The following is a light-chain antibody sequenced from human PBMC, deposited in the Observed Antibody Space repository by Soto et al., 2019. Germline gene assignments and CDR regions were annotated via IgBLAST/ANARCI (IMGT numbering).Light chain of an antibody. CDR2: ANN. J-gene: IGLJ2*01. CDR3: QSYVSSLSGFVV. CDR1: SSNIGGNF. V-gene: IGLV1-40*01. Sequence: QSVLTQPPSASGTPGLRVTISCSGSSSNIGGNFVFWYQQLPGTAPKLLIYANNNRPSGVPDRFSGSKSGSSASLAITGLQAEDEADYYCQSYVSSLSGFVVFGGGTKLTVL.